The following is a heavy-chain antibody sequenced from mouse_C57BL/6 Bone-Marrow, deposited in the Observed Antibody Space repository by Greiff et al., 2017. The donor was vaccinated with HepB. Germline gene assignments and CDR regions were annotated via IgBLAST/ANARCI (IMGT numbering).Heavy chain of an antibody. D-gene: IGHD4-1*01. CDR2: IDPSDSYT. CDR1: GYTFTSYW. J-gene: IGHJ2*01. Sequence: QVQLQQPGAELVKPGASVKLSCKASGYTFTSYWMQWVKQRPGQGLEWIGEIDPSDSYTNYNQKFKGKATLTVDTSSSTACMQLSSLTSEDSAVYYCARSLGYFDYWGQGTTLTVSS. V-gene: IGHV1-50*01. CDR3: ARSLGYFDY.